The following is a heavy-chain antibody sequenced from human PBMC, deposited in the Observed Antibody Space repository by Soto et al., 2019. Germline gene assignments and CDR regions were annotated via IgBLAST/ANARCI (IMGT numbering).Heavy chain of an antibody. CDR2: IKSKTDGGTT. Sequence: EVQLVESGGGLVKPGGSLRLSCAASGFTFSNAWMSWVRQAPGKGLEWVGRIKSKTDGGTTDYAAPVKGRFTISRDDSKNTLYLQMNSLKTEDTAVYYCTTPIVVVPAAITRLDWGQGTLVTVSS. CDR1: GFTFSNAW. CDR3: TTPIVVVPAAITRLD. J-gene: IGHJ4*02. V-gene: IGHV3-15*01. D-gene: IGHD2-2*01.